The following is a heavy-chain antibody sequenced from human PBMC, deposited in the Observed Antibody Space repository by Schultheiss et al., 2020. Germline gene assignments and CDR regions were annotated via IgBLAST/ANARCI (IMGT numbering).Heavy chain of an antibody. CDR1: GGSISSGGYY. V-gene: IGHV4-31*03. Sequence: SQPLSLTCTVSGGSISSGGYYWSWIRQHPGKGLEWIGYIYYSGSTYYNPSLKSRVTISVDTSKNQFSLKLSSVTAADTAVYYCARLTRGSGKTDPWGQGTLVTVAS. CDR3: ARLTRGSGKTDP. J-gene: IGHJ5*02. D-gene: IGHD4-23*01. CDR2: IYYSGST.